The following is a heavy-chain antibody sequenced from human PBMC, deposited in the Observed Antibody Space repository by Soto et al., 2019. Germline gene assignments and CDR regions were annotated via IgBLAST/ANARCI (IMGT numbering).Heavy chain of an antibody. CDR1: GFTVSSNY. V-gene: IGHV3-53*01. CDR3: ASVPPSIY. J-gene: IGHJ4*02. Sequence: GGSLRLSCAASGFTVSSNYMSWVRQAPGKGLEWVSVIYSGGSTYYADSVKGRFTISRDNSKNTLYLQMNSLRAEDTTVYYFASVPPSIYWGQGTLVTVSS. D-gene: IGHD2-21*01. CDR2: IYSGGST.